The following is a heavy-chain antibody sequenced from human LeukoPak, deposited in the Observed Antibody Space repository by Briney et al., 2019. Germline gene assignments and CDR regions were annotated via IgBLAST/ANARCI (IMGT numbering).Heavy chain of an antibody. J-gene: IGHJ4*02. CDR3: SRDPRLLDY. CDR1: GFSFSDSY. D-gene: IGHD2/OR15-2a*01. Sequence: GGSLRLSCAASGFSFSDSYMSWIRQAPGKGLESLAYISGSGSDITYAGSVKGRFTISRDNAKNSLYLQMNSLKAEDTAIYYCSRDPRLLDYWGQGTLVTVSS. CDR2: ISGSGSDI. V-gene: IGHV3-11*01.